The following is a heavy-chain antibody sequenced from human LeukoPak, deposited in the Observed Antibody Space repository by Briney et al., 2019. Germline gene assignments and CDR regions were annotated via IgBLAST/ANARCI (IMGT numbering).Heavy chain of an antibody. CDR1: GGSISSGGYY. J-gene: IGHJ4*02. CDR2: IYHSGST. V-gene: IGHV4-30-2*01. D-gene: IGHD4-11*01. Sequence: PSETLSLTCTVSGGSISSGGYYWSWIRQPPGKGLEWIGYIYHSGSTYYNPSLKSRVTISVDRSKNQFSLKLSSVTAADTAVYYCARALHHFDYWGQGTLVTVSS. CDR3: ARALHHFDY.